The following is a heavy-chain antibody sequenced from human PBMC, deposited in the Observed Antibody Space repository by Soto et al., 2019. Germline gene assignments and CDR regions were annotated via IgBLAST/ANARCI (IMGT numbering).Heavy chain of an antibody. Sequence: SETLSLTCTVSGGSISSGGYYWSWIRQHPGKGLEWIGYIYYSGSTYYNPSLKSRVTISVDTSKNQFSLKLSSVTAADTAVYYCARERYCSGGSCEYYYYGMDVWGQGTTVTVSS. J-gene: IGHJ6*02. V-gene: IGHV4-31*03. CDR3: ARERYCSGGSCEYYYYGMDV. CDR1: GGSISSGGYY. CDR2: IYYSGST. D-gene: IGHD2-15*01.